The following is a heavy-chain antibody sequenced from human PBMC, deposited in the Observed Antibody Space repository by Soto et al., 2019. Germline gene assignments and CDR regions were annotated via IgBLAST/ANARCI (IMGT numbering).Heavy chain of an antibody. CDR2: MNPNSGNT. CDR1: GYTFTSYD. Sequence: QVQLVQSGAEVKKPGASVKVSCKASGYTFTSYDINWVRQATGQGLEWIGWMNPNSGNTGYAQKFQGRGTMTMNTSIGTAYMELSSLSSEDRAVCYSARGDGLGYWGQGTLVTVSS. D-gene: IGHD2-8*01. CDR3: ARGDGLGY. J-gene: IGHJ4*02. V-gene: IGHV1-8*01.